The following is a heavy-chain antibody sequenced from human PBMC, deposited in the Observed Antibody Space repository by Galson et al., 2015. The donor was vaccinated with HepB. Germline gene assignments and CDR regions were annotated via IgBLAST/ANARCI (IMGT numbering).Heavy chain of an antibody. CDR3: ANEALYGDYDWFDP. CDR2: ISYDGSNK. Sequence: SLRLSCAASGFTFSSYGMHWVRQAPGKGLEWVAVISYDGSNKYYADSVKGRFTISRDNSKNTLYLQMNSLRAEDTAVYYCANEALYGDYDWFDPWGQGTLVTVSS. D-gene: IGHD4-17*01. CDR1: GFTFSSYG. J-gene: IGHJ5*02. V-gene: IGHV3-30*18.